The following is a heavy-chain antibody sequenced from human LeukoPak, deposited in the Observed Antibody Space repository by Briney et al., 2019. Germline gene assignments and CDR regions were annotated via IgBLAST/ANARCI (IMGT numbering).Heavy chain of an antibody. CDR3: ARGYGSSRGWY. D-gene: IGHD6-6*01. CDR2: INSDGSST. Sequence: GGSLRLSCAAPGFTFSSYWMHWVRQAPWKGLVWVSRINSDGSSTSYADSVKGRFTISRDNAKNTLYLQMNSLRAEDTAVYYCARGYGSSRGWYWGQGTLVTVSS. J-gene: IGHJ4*02. CDR1: GFTFSSYW. V-gene: IGHV3-74*01.